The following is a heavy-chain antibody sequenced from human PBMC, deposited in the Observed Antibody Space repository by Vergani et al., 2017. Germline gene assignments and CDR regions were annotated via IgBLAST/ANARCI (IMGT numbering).Heavy chain of an antibody. CDR3: ARRSGYYYDSSGLTDFDY. CDR1: GYSFTSYW. J-gene: IGHJ4*02. D-gene: IGHD3-22*01. Sequence: EVQLVQSGAEVKKPGESLRISCKGSGYSFTSYWISWVRQMPGKGREWMGRIDPSDSYTNYRPSFQGHVTISTEKSFSTAYLQWSSLKAADTAMYYCARRSGYYYDSSGLTDFDYWGQGTLVTVSS. CDR2: IDPSDSYT. V-gene: IGHV5-10-1*01.